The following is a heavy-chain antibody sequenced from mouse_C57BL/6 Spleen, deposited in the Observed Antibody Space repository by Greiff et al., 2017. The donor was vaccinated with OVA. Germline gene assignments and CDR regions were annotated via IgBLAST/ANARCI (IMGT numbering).Heavy chain of an antibody. CDR1: GYSITSGYY. Sequence: EVHLVESGPGLVKPSQSLSLTCSVTGYSITSGYYWNWIRQFPGNKLEWMGYISYDGSNNYNPSLKNRISITRDTSKNQFFLKLNSVTTEDTATYYCAREGGIWYFDVWGTGTTVTVSS. J-gene: IGHJ1*03. CDR2: ISYDGSN. CDR3: AREGGIWYFDV. V-gene: IGHV3-6*01.